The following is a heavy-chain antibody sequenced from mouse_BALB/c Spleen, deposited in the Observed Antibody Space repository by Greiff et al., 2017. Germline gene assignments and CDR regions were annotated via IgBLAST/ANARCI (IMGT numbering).Heavy chain of an antibody. V-gene: IGHV2-6-7*01. CDR1: GFSLTGYG. Sequence: QVQLKQSGPGLVAPSQSLSITCTVSGFSLTGYGVNWVRQPPGKGLEWLGMIWSGGSTDYNAAFISRLSISKDNSKSQVFFKMNSLQADDTAIYYCARNMITTRRDAMDYWGQGTSVTVSS. CDR3: ARNMITTRRDAMDY. D-gene: IGHD2-4*01. J-gene: IGHJ4*01. CDR2: IWSGGST.